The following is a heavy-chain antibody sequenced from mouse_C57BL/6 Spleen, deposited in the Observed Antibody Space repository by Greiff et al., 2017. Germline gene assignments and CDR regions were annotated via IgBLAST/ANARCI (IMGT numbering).Heavy chain of an antibody. CDR3: ARRRITTAPWYFDV. V-gene: IGHV1-18*01. D-gene: IGHD1-2*01. CDR1: GYTFTDYN. Sequence: SGPELVKPGASVKIPCKASGYTFTDYNMDWVKQSHGKSLEWIGDINPNNGGTIYNQKFKGKATLTVDKSSSTAYMELRSLTSEDTAVYYCARRRITTAPWYFDVWGTGTTVTVSS. CDR2: INPNNGGT. J-gene: IGHJ1*03.